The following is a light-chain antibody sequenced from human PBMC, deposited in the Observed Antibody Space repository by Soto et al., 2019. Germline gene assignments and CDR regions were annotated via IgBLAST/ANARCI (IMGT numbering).Light chain of an antibody. CDR1: QSIDNY. V-gene: IGKV1-39*01. CDR2: SAS. Sequence: DIQMTQSPSSLSASVGDRVTITCRACQSIDNYLNWYQQKPGKAPKLLIYSASTLQSGVPSRFSASGSGTDFTLTISSLDPEDFATYYCQQSYNFSRTFGQGTRPEIK. J-gene: IGKJ5*01. CDR3: QQSYNFSRT.